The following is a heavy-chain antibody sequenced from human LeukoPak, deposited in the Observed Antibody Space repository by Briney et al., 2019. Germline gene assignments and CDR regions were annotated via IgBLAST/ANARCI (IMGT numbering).Heavy chain of an antibody. J-gene: IGHJ4*02. V-gene: IGHV3-7*04. CDR3: ARDKGDNWNANDY. CDR1: XXTFXSXX. D-gene: IGHD1-1*01. Sequence: PGGSLRLSCAASXXTFXSXXXXXVXXXXXXXXXWXANIKXDASXKYXVDSVKGRFTISRDNAKNSLYLQMNSLRAEDXAVYYCARDKGDNWNANDYWGQGTLVTVSS. CDR2: IKXDASXK.